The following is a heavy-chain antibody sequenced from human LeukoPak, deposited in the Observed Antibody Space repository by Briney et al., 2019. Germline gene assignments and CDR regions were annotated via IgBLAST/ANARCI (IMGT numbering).Heavy chain of an antibody. CDR1: GYTFTSYD. D-gene: IGHD1-14*01. CDR2: MNPNSGNT. V-gene: IGHV1-8*01. CDR3: ARKGLLSRNYYYYMDV. Sequence: ASVKVSCKASGYTFTSYDTNWVRQATGQGLEWMGWMNPNSGNTGYAQKFQGRVTMTRNTSISTAYMELSSLRSEDTAVYYCARKGLLSRNYYYYMDVWGKGTTVTVSS. J-gene: IGHJ6*03.